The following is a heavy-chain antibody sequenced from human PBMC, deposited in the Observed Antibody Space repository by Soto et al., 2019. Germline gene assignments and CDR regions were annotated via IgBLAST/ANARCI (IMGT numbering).Heavy chain of an antibody. CDR1: GYTFTSYY. J-gene: IGHJ4*02. Sequence: QVQLVQSGAEVKKPGASVKVSCKASGYTFTSYYMHWVRQAPGQGLEWMGIINPSGGSTSYAQKFQGRVTMTRDTATSTVYMELSSLRSEDTAVYYCARDCSASSLLIAVAGTLGYWGQGTLVTVSS. CDR3: ARDCSASSLLIAVAGTLGY. CDR2: INPSGGST. D-gene: IGHD6-19*01. V-gene: IGHV1-46*01.